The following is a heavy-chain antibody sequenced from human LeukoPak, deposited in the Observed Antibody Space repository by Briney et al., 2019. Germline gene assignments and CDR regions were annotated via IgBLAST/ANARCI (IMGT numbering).Heavy chain of an antibody. CDR1: GFTFSGYA. D-gene: IGHD6-25*01. J-gene: IGHJ4*02. CDR2: ITAGGTNT. CDR3: AKDSVAAAGFYLDY. Sequence: GGSLRLSCVASGFTFSGYAMTWVRQAPGKGLEWISSITAGGTNTYRSASATGRFTISRDNSENTLYLQMNNLRAEDTAIYYCAKDSVAAAGFYLDYWGQGTLVTVSS. V-gene: IGHV3-23*01.